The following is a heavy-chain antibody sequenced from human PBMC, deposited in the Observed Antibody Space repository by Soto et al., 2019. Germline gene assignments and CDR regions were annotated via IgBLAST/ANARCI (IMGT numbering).Heavy chain of an antibody. CDR1: GGSFSGYY. D-gene: IGHD4-17*01. Sequence: TSETLSLTCAVYGGSFSGYYWSWIRQPPGKGLEWIGEINHSGSTNYNPSLKSRVTISVDTSKNQFSLKLSSVTAADTAVYYCARGDLRDADYWGQGTLVTVSS. CDR2: INHSGST. V-gene: IGHV4-34*01. J-gene: IGHJ4*02. CDR3: ARGDLRDADY.